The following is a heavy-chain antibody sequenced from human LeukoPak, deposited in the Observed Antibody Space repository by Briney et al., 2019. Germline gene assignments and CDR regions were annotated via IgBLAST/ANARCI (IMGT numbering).Heavy chain of an antibody. D-gene: IGHD3-16*02. J-gene: IGHJ4*02. CDR3: ASEGTYYDYIWGSYRSPFDY. V-gene: IGHV4-39*01. CDR1: GGSISSSSYY. Sequence: SETLSLTCTVSGGSISSSSYYWGWIRQPPGKGLEWIGSIYYSGSTYYNPSLKSRVTISVDTSKNQFSLKLSSVTAADTAVYYCASEGTYYDYIWGSYRSPFDYWGQGTLVTVSS. CDR2: IYYSGST.